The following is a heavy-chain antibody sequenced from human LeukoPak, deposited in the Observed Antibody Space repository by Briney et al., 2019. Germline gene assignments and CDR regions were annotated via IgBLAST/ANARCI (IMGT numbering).Heavy chain of an antibody. CDR1: GFTFSNAW. D-gene: IGHD3-10*01. CDR2: IKSKADGGTT. V-gene: IGHV3-15*01. Sequence: GGSLRLSCTASGFTFSNAWMSWVRQAPGKGLEWVGRIKSKADGGTTDFAAPVKGRFTISRDDSKNTLYLQMNSLKIEDTAMYYCTTDLCFGEVLFDYWGQEPWSPSPQ. J-gene: IGHJ4*01. CDR3: TTDLCFGEVLFDY.